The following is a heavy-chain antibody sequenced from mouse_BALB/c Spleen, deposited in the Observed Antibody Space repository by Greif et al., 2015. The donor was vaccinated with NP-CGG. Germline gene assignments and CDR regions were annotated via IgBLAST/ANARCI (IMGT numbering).Heavy chain of an antibody. J-gene: IGHJ4*01. CDR1: GYTFTSYW. D-gene: IGHD1-1*01. CDR2: INPSTGYT. CDR3: ASSYYYGSSYYAMDY. V-gene: IGHV1-7*01. Sequence: QVQLQQSGAELAKPGASGKMSCKASGYTFTSYWMHWVKQRPGQGLEWIGYINPSTGYTEYNQKFKDKATLTADKSSSTAYMQLSSLTSKDSAVYYCASSYYYGSSYYAMDYWGQGTSVTVSS.